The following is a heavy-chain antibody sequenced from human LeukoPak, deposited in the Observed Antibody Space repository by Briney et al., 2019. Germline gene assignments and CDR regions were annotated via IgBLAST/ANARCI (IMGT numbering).Heavy chain of an antibody. J-gene: IGHJ4*02. D-gene: IGHD3-22*01. CDR2: FNPSGGGT. V-gene: IGHV1-46*01. CDR1: GYTFTSYY. Sequence: ASVKVSCKASGYTFTSYYMYWVRQAPGQGLEWMGMFNPSGGGTTYAQKFQGRVTMTRDTSTSTVYMELSSLRSEDTAVYYCARGRFVLDYYRFDYWGQRTLVTVSS. CDR3: ARGRFVLDYYRFDY.